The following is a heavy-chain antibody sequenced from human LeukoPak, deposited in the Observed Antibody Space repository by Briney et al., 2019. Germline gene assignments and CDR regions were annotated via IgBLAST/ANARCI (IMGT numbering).Heavy chain of an antibody. CDR1: GGSISSSSYY. CDR3: ARDGGAGRGYRYGLIGY. CDR2: IHYSGST. J-gene: IGHJ4*02. V-gene: IGHV4-39*07. D-gene: IGHD5-18*01. Sequence: SETLSLTCTVSGGSISSSSYYWGWIRQPPGKGLEWIGSIHYSGSTYYNPSLKSRVTISVDTSKNQFSLKLSSVTAADTAVYYCARDGGAGRGYRYGLIGYWGQGTLVTVSS.